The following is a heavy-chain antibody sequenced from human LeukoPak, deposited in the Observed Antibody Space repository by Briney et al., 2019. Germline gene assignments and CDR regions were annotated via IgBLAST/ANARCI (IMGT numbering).Heavy chain of an antibody. J-gene: IGHJ6*03. CDR3: ARAPISGYNYYYMDV. CDR1: GFTFSSYW. V-gene: IGHV3-7*01. CDR2: IKQDGSEK. Sequence: GGSLRLSCAASGFTFSSYWMSWVRQAPGKGLEWVANIKQDGSEKYYVDSVKGRFTISRDNAKNSLYLQMNSLRAEDTAVYYCARAPISGYNYYYMDVWGKGTTVTVSS. D-gene: IGHD5-12*01.